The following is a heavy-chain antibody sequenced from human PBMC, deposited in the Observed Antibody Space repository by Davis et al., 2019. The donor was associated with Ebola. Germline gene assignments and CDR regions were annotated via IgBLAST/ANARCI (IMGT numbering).Heavy chain of an antibody. V-gene: IGHV4-39*07. CDR2: IYYSGST. J-gene: IGHJ6*03. Sequence: SETLSLTCTVSGGSISSSSYSWSWIRQPPGKGLEWIGSIYYSGSTYYNPSLKSRVTISLDTSKNQFSLKLSSVTAADTAVYYCARLLLGAGYYMDVWGKGTTVTVSS. CDR1: GGSISSSSYS. CDR3: ARLLLGAGYYMDV. D-gene: IGHD1-26*01.